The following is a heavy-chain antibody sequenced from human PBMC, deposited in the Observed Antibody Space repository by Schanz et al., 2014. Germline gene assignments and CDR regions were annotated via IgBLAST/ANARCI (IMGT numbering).Heavy chain of an antibody. CDR2: ISDNGIST. Sequence: EVQLLESGGGLVQPGGSLRLSCVASGFTFSSYAMSWVRQAPGKGLEWVSGISDNGISTYYADSVKGRFTISRDNPKKTLYLQMNSLRAEDTAVYYCARDHQWLARYYMDVWGKGTTVTVSS. CDR3: ARDHQWLARYYMDV. V-gene: IGHV3-23*01. J-gene: IGHJ6*03. D-gene: IGHD6-19*01. CDR1: GFTFSSYA.